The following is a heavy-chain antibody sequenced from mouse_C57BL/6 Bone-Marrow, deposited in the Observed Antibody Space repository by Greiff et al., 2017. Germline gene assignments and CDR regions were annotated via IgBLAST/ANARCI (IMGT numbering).Heavy chain of an antibody. CDR3: AREGVTTHYYAMDY. V-gene: IGHV1-39*01. J-gene: IGHJ4*01. CDR2: INPNYGTT. D-gene: IGHD2-2*01. Sequence: LVESGPELVKPGASVKISCKASGYSFTDYNMNWVKQSNGKSLEWIGVINPNYGTTSYNQKFKGKATLTVDQSSSTAYMQLNSLTSEDSAVYYCAREGVTTHYYAMDYWGQGTSVTVSS. CDR1: GYSFTDYN.